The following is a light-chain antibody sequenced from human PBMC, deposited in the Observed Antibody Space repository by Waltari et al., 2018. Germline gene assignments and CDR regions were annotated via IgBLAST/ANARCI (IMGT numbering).Light chain of an antibody. J-gene: IGKJ2*01. Sequence: IVLTQSPVSLTVSPGESASMSCNSSRDLKHVSEDSYLDWYLQRPGQSPQLLFWLGSTPAPGVPDRFSASASGTDFALNIRRVEAADVGTYYCMQALEFNTFGPGTTLEIK. CDR3: MQALEFNT. V-gene: IGKV2-28*01. CDR1: RDLKHVSEDSY. CDR2: LGS.